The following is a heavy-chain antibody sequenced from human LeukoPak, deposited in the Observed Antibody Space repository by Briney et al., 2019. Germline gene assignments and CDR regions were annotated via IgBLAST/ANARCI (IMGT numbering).Heavy chain of an antibody. V-gene: IGHV4-34*01. J-gene: IGHJ4*02. CDR1: GGSFSGHS. CDR3: ARHVHVSMIVVILSDYFDY. CDR2: ISHTGGI. Sequence: SETLSLTCAVYGGSFSGHSWSWIRQAPGKGLEWIGEISHTGGINYSPSLKSRVTISADTSKNQFSLRLTSMTAADTAVYYCARHVHVSMIVVILSDYFDYWGRGTLVSVSS. D-gene: IGHD3-22*01.